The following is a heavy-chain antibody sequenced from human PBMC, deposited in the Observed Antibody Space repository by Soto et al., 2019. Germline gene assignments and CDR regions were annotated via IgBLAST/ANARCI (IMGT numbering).Heavy chain of an antibody. CDR3: ARLSCSGGNFANPTQVDH. J-gene: IGHJ4*01. CDR2: IYWNDDK. CDR1: EFLLSTRGVG. Sequence: GSGPTLVNPTQTPTLTCTFSEFLLSTRGVGVGWIRQPPGKALEWLALIYWNDDKRYSPSLKTRLTLTKVTSKDQVVLTMTNMDPVDTGAYYCARLSCSGGNFANPTQVDHWGQGTLVTVSA. V-gene: IGHV2-5*01. D-gene: IGHD6-25*01.